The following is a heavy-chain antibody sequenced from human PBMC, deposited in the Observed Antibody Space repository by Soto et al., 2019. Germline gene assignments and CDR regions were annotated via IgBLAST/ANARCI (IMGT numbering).Heavy chain of an antibody. Sequence: QVQLVQSGAEVKKPGASVKVSCKASGYTFTNYDINWVRQATGQGLEWMGWMNPTSGITGYAQKFQGRVTMTRNTSITTAYLALSSLRSDDTAPYYCATSVVSTITSFDYWGQGTLVTVSS. J-gene: IGHJ4*02. D-gene: IGHD5-12*01. CDR2: MNPTSGIT. CDR1: GYTFTNYD. V-gene: IGHV1-8*01. CDR3: ATSVVSTITSFDY.